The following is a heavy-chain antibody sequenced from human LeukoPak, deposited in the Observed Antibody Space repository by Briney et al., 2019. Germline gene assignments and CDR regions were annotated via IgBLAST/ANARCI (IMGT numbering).Heavy chain of an antibody. J-gene: IGHJ4*02. Sequence: SETLSLTCTVSGGSISSYYWSWIRQPPGKGLEWIGNIYYSGSTNYNPSLKSRVTISVDTSKNQFSLKLSSVTAADTAVYYCARRPLGYCSDGNCPASFDNWGQGTLVTVSS. V-gene: IGHV4-59*08. CDR2: IYYSGST. CDR3: ARRPLGYCSDGNCPASFDN. CDR1: GGSISSYY. D-gene: IGHD2-15*01.